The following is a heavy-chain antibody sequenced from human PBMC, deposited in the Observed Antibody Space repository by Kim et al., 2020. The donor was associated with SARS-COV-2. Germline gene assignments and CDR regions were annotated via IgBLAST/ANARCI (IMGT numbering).Heavy chain of an antibody. D-gene: IGHD3-10*01. CDR3: AREAFGSGTY. V-gene: IGHV3-7*05. Sequence: GGSLRLSCAASGLSFTNYWLDWVRQAPGKGLEWVANIIQDGSVKHYVDSVRGRFTISRDNANNSLYLQMNNLRAEDTAVYYCAREAFGSGTYWGQGILVTVSS. J-gene: IGHJ4*02. CDR2: IIQDGSVK. CDR1: GLSFTNYW.